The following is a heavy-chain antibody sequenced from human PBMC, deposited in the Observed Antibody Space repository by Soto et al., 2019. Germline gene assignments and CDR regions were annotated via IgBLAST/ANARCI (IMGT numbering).Heavy chain of an antibody. D-gene: IGHD3-10*01. CDR3: ARDLDYNGLGSQPSSYYDMDF. Sequence: PGGSLRLSCAASGFTFSNYAMHWVRQAPGKGLEWVAVISYDGINKYYTDSVKGRFTISRDNSKNTLYLQITSLRAEGTAVYYCARDLDYNGLGSQPSSYYDMDFWGQGTTVTVSS. J-gene: IGHJ6*02. CDR1: GFTFSNYA. CDR2: ISYDGINK. V-gene: IGHV3-30-3*01.